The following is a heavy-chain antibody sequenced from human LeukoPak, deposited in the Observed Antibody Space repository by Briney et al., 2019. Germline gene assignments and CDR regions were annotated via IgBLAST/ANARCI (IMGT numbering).Heavy chain of an antibody. Sequence: ASVKVPCKASGYTFTSYGISWVRQAPGQGLEWMGWISAYNGNTNYAQKLQGRVTMTTDTSTSTAYMELRSLRSDDTAVYYCARDLRRYDSSGYYYYWGQGTLVTVSS. CDR2: ISAYNGNT. CDR3: ARDLRRYDSSGYYYY. V-gene: IGHV1-18*01. J-gene: IGHJ4*02. D-gene: IGHD3-22*01. CDR1: GYTFTSYG.